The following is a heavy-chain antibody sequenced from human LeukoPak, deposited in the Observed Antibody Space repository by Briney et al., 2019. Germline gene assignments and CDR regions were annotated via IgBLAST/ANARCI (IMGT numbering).Heavy chain of an antibody. CDR3: ARDPRGSQWTFFDY. Sequence: PSQTLSLTCTVSGGSISSGSYYWSWIRQPAGKGLEWIGRIYTSGSTNYNPSLKSRVTISVDTSKNQFSLKLSSVTAADTAVYYCARDPRGSQWTFFDYWGQGTLVTVSS. J-gene: IGHJ4*02. D-gene: IGHD2-15*01. CDR2: IYTSGST. V-gene: IGHV4-61*02. CDR1: GGSISSGSYY.